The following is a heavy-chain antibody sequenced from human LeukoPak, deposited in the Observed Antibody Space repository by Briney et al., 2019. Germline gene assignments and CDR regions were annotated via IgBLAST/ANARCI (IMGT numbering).Heavy chain of an antibody. CDR3: ARVLAAEGAFDI. V-gene: IGHV4-59*01. Sequence: KVSETLSLTCTVSGGSISSYYWSWIRQPPGKGLEWIGYIYYSGSTNYNPSLKSRVTISVDTSKNQFSLKLSSVTAADTAVYYCARVLAAEGAFDIWGQGTMVTVSS. D-gene: IGHD6-13*01. CDR1: GGSISSYY. CDR2: IYYSGST. J-gene: IGHJ3*02.